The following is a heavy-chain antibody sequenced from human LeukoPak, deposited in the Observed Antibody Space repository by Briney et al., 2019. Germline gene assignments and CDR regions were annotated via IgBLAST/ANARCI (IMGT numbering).Heavy chain of an antibody. D-gene: IGHD5-12*01. J-gene: IGHJ4*02. CDR1: GGSFSGYY. CDR2: INHSGST. CDR3: ARLTWITDY. V-gene: IGHV4-34*01. Sequence: SETLSLTCAVYGGSFSGYYWSWIRQPPGKGLEWIGEINHSGSTNYNPSLKSRVTISVDTSKSQFSLKLSSVTAADTAVYYCARLTWITDYWGQGTLVTVSS.